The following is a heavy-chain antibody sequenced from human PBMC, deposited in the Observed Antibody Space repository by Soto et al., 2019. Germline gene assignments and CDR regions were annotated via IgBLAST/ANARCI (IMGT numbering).Heavy chain of an antibody. CDR2: ISAYNGNI. J-gene: IGHJ4*02. CDR1: GYTFTSYG. D-gene: IGHD3-10*01. Sequence: ASVKVSCKASGYTFTSYGISWVRQAPGQGLEWMGWISAYNGNINYAQKLQGRVTMTTDTSTSTAYMELRSLRSDDTAVYYCARAPVYYGSGSYYKAFDYWGQGTLVTVSS. CDR3: ARAPVYYGSGSYYKAFDY. V-gene: IGHV1-18*01.